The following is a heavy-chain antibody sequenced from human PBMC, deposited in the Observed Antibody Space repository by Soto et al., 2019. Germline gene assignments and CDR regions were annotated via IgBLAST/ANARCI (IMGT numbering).Heavy chain of an antibody. CDR3: ARSSGWYYVDY. J-gene: IGHJ4*02. CDR1: GYTFTSYG. D-gene: IGHD3-22*01. V-gene: IGHV1-3*01. CDR2: INAGNGNT. Sequence: QVQLVQSGAEVKKPGASVKVSCKASGYTFTSYGIHWVRQAPGQRLEWMGWINAGNGNTTYSQKFQGRVTITRDTSASTAYMELSSLRSEDTAVYYCARSSGWYYVDYWGQGTRVTVSS.